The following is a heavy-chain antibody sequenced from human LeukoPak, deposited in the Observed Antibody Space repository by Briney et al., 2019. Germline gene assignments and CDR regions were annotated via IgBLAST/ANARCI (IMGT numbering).Heavy chain of an antibody. CDR3: AREAYYYDSSGYGAFDI. Sequence: SVKVSCKASGGTFSSYAISWVRQAPGQGLEWMGEIIPIFGTANYAQKFQGRVTITADESTSTAYMELSSLRSEDTAVYYCAREAYYYDSSGYGAFDIWGQGTMVTVSS. CDR2: IIPIFGTA. D-gene: IGHD3-22*01. J-gene: IGHJ3*02. V-gene: IGHV1-69*13. CDR1: GGTFSSYA.